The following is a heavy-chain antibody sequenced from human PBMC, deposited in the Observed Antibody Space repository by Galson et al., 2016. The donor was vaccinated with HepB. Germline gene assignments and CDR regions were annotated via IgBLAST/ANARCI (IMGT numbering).Heavy chain of an antibody. CDR3: ARDNTYSGSGTYFDASDI. D-gene: IGHD3-10*01. CDR1: GFTFGDYW. J-gene: IGHJ3*02. V-gene: IGHV3-7*03. CDR2: IRRDGSVD. Sequence: SLRLSCAASGFTFGDYWMTWVRQAPGKGLEWVANIRRDGSVDNYVDSVKGRFTISRDNAKNSLYLQMNNLRVEDTAVYYCARDNTYSGSGTYFDASDIWGQGTMVTVSS.